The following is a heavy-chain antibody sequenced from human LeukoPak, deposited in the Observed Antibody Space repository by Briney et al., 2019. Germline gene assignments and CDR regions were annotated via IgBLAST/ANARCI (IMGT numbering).Heavy chain of an antibody. J-gene: IGHJ4*02. D-gene: IGHD5-24*01. V-gene: IGHV3-23*01. CDR1: GFTFSSYA. CDR3: AKKNYHRFDY. CDR2: ISGSGLNT. Sequence: GGSLRLTCAASGFTFSSYAMSWVRQAPGKGLEWVSTISGSGLNTYYADSVKGRFTISRDNSKNTLYLQMNSLRAEDTAVYYCAKKNYHRFDYWGQGTLVIVSS.